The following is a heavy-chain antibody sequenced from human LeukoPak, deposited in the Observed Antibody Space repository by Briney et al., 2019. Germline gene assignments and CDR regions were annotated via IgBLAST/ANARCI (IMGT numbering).Heavy chain of an antibody. J-gene: IGHJ3*01. D-gene: IGHD6-6*01. Sequence: SETLSLTCFVSGGSISSSRYFWGWIRQPPGKGRECIGSIYYNGNTYYNPSLKSRVTISVETSKMQFSLKVTSVTAADAALYYCARQEEQLVRGAFDLWGQGTLVTVSS. CDR3: ARQEEQLVRGAFDL. CDR2: IYYNGNT. V-gene: IGHV4-39*01. CDR1: GGSISSSRYF.